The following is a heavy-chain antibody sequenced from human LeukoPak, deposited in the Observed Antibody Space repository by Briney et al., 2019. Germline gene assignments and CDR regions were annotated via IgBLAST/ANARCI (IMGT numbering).Heavy chain of an antibody. D-gene: IGHD3-22*01. CDR2: INQDGSEK. Sequence: GGSLRLSCAASGFTLSTYWMSWVRQAPGKGLEWVAKINQDGSEKYYVDSVKGRFTISRDNAKNSLYLQMNSLRAEDTALYYCAKDKYYDSSGYTFDYWGQGTLVTVSS. CDR3: AKDKYYDSSGYTFDY. J-gene: IGHJ4*02. V-gene: IGHV3-7*03. CDR1: GFTLSTYW.